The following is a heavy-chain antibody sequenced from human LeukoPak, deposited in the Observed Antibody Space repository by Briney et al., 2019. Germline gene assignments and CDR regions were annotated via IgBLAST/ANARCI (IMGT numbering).Heavy chain of an antibody. J-gene: IGHJ5*02. CDR1: GGTFSKYA. CDR2: IIPIFGTA. V-gene: IGHV1-69*13. D-gene: IGHD2-21*02. CDR3: ARGQAPDCGGDCYFSS. Sequence: SVKVSCKASGGTFSKYAISWVRQAPGQGLEWMGGIIPIFGTANLAQKFQGRVTITADESMSTAYMEMSSLRSEDTAVYYCARGQAPDCGGDCYFSSWGRGTLVTVSS.